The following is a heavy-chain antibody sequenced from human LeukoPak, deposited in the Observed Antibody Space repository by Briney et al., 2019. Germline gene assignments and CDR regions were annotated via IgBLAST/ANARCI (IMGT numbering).Heavy chain of an antibody. J-gene: IGHJ6*02. CDR3: ARGRSYDFWSGPILPYGMDV. Sequence: ASVKVSCKASGYTFTSYDINWVRQATGQGLEWMGWMNPNSGNTGYAQKFQGTVTMTRNTSISTAYMELSSLRSEDTAVYYCARGRSYDFWSGPILPYGMDVWGQGTTVTVSS. D-gene: IGHD3-3*01. CDR1: GYTFTSYD. V-gene: IGHV1-8*01. CDR2: MNPNSGNT.